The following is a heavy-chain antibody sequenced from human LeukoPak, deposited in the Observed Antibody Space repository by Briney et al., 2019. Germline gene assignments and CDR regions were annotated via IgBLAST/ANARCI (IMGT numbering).Heavy chain of an antibody. J-gene: IGHJ4*02. CDR1: GGSFSGYY. CDR2: INRSGST. CDR3: ARPYSSGWRRIFDY. D-gene: IGHD6-19*01. V-gene: IGHV4-34*01. Sequence: SETLSLTCAVYGGSFSGYYWSWIRQPPGKGLEWIGEINRSGSTNYNPSLKSRVTISVDTSKNQFSLKLSSVTAADTAVYYCARPYSSGWRRIFDYWGQGTLVTVSS.